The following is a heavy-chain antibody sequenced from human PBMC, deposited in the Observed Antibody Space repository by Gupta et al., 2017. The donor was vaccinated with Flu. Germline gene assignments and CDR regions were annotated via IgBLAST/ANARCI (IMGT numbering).Heavy chain of an antibody. Sequence: EVQLLESGGGLVQPGGSLRLSCAASGFTFSSYAMSWVRQAPGKGLEWVSAISGSGGGTYYADSVKGRFTISRDNSKNTLYLQMNSLRAEDTAVYYCAKTSLWVVVVAATVYFDYWGQGTLVTVSS. D-gene: IGHD2-15*01. V-gene: IGHV3-23*01. CDR3: AKTSLWVVVVAATVYFDY. CDR2: ISGSGGGT. J-gene: IGHJ4*02. CDR1: GFTFSSYA.